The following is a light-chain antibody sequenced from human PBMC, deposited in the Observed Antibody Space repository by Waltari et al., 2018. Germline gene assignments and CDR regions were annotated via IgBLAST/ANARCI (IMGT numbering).Light chain of an antibody. V-gene: IGKV3-20*01. CDR1: QTVRTTY. CDR3: QQYDISPPT. J-gene: IGKJ4*01. Sequence: IVLTQSPGTLSLSPGERATLSCRASQTVRTTYLVWYQQKPGQAPTLLIYGASSRATGIPDRFSGSGSGTDFSLTISSLEPEDFAVYYCQQYDISPPTFGGGTKVEIK. CDR2: GAS.